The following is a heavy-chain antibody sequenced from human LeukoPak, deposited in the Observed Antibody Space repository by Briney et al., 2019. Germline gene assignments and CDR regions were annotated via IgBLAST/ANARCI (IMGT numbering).Heavy chain of an antibody. V-gene: IGHV3-21*01. D-gene: IGHD3-22*01. CDR1: GFTFSSYS. Sequence: GGSLRLSCAASGFTFSSYSMNWVRQAPGKGLEWVSSISSSSSYIYYADSVKGRFTISRDNAKNSLYLQMNSLRAEDTAVYYCARVTGYMIEDYFDHWGQGTLVTVSS. J-gene: IGHJ4*02. CDR3: ARVTGYMIEDYFDH. CDR2: ISSSSSYI.